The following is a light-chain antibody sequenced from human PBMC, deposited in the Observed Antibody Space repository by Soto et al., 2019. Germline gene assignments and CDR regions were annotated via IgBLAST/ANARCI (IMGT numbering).Light chain of an antibody. J-gene: IGLJ2*01. Sequence: QSALTQPPFVSGSPGQSVTISCTGTSSDVGRYNRVSWYQQPPGPAPKLLIYEVTNRPSGVPDRFSGSKSGNTASLTISGLQAEDEGDYYCSSYTSSSSVVFGGGTQLTVL. V-gene: IGLV2-18*02. CDR1: SSDVGRYNR. CDR3: SSYTSSSSVV. CDR2: EVT.